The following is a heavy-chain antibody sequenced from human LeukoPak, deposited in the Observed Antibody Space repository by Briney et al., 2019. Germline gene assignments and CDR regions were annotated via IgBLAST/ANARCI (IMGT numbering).Heavy chain of an antibody. D-gene: IGHD6-13*01. CDR3: ARDGIAAVGFDY. CDR2: IYSGGST. J-gene: IGHJ4*02. CDR1: GFTVSSNY. Sequence: GGSLRLSCAASGFTVSSNYMSWVRQAPGKGLEWVSVIYSGGSTYYADSVKGRFTISRDNSKNTLYLQMNSLRAEDTAVYYCARDGIAAVGFDYWGQGTLVTVSS. V-gene: IGHV3-66*01.